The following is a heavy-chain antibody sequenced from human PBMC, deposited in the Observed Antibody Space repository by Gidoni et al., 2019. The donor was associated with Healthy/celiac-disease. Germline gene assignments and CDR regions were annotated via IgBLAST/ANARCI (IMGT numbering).Heavy chain of an antibody. Sequence: QVQLVQSGAEVKKPGASVKVSCKASGYTFTSYDINWVRQATGQGLEWMGWMNPNSGNTGYAQKFQGRVTMTGNTSISTAYMELSSLRSEDTAVYYCARRTLARRINWFDPWGQGTLVTVSS. CDR2: MNPNSGNT. V-gene: IGHV1-8*01. J-gene: IGHJ5*02. CDR3: ARRTLARRINWFDP. D-gene: IGHD5-12*01. CDR1: GYTFTSYD.